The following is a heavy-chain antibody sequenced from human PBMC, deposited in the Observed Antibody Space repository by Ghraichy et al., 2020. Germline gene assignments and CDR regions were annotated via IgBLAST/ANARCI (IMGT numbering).Heavy chain of an antibody. CDR3: TKHLNYGVLGVVRYAFDP. D-gene: IGHD3-3*01. Sequence: GSLRLSCAATGFTFTNAWMSWVRQAPGKGLEWVGRIKSKTDGGAIDYAAPVKGRLTISRDDSKNTLYLQMNSLKSEDTAVYYCTKHLNYGVLGVVRYAFDPWGQGTLVTVSS. J-gene: IGHJ5*02. CDR1: GFTFTNAW. V-gene: IGHV3-15*01. CDR2: IKSKTDGGAI.